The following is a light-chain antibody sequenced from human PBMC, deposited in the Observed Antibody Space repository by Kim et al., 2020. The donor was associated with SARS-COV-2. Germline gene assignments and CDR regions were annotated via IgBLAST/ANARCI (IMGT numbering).Light chain of an antibody. CDR2: AAS. CDR3: QQASSFPPWT. CDR1: QVIGTW. Sequence: GDRLTITCRASQVIGTWLAWYQQKPGKAPKLISYAASNLQSGVPSRFSGSGSGTHFTLTISSLQPEDFATYYCQQASSFPPWTFGQGTKVDIK. V-gene: IGKV1-12*01. J-gene: IGKJ1*01.